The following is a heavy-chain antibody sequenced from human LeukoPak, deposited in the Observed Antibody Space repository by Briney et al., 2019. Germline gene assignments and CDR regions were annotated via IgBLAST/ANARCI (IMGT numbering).Heavy chain of an antibody. Sequence: SETLSLTCAVYGGSFSGYYWSWIRQPPGKGLEWIGEINHSGSTNYNPSLKSRVTISLDKSNNQFSLRLKYVTAADTAVYYCARDGGGSDCWGQGTLVTVSS. D-gene: IGHD2-15*01. J-gene: IGHJ4*02. CDR1: GGSFSGYY. V-gene: IGHV4-34*01. CDR2: INHSGST. CDR3: ARDGGGSDC.